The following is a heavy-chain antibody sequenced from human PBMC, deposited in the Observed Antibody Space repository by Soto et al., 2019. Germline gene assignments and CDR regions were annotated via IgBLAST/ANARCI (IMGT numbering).Heavy chain of an antibody. CDR3: VRGLNWNDNY. CDR1: GFTINDAW. D-gene: IGHD1-1*01. J-gene: IGHJ4*02. Sequence: EVQLVESGGGLVKPGGSLRLSCAASGFTINDAWMTWVRQAPGKGLEWVGRIQSKADGGTTHYAAPVRGRFTVSTDDSKTTLYLEMNSLKPDDTAVYYCVRGLNWNDNYWGQGTLVTVSS. V-gene: IGHV3-15*01. CDR2: IQSKADGGTT.